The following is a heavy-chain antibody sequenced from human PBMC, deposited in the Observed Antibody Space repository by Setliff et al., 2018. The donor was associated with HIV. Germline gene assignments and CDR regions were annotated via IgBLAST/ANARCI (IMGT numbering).Heavy chain of an antibody. V-gene: IGHV1-18*01. J-gene: IGHJ4*02. D-gene: IGHD7-27*01. CDR3: ARQLSNSLDH. CDR1: GYTFTTSG. Sequence: SVKVSCKTSGYTFTTSGISWVRQAPGQGLEWMGWINIYSGNTNYAQKFQGRVTMTTDTSTSTAYMELRSLRSDDTAVYYCARQLSNSLDHWGQGTLVTVSS. CDR2: INIYSGNT.